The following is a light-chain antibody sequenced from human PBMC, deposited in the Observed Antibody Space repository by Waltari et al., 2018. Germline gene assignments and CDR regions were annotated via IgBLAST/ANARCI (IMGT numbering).Light chain of an antibody. CDR1: SSDVGGYNL. V-gene: IGLV2-23*02. CDR3: CSFAGSTTVI. CDR2: EVT. J-gene: IGLJ2*01. Sequence: QSVLTQPASVSGSPGQSITISCTGTSSDVGGYNLVSWYQQHPGEVPKLMIYEVTKRPSGISNRFSASKSGNTASLTISGLQAEDEADYYCCSFAGSTTVIFCGGTRLTVL.